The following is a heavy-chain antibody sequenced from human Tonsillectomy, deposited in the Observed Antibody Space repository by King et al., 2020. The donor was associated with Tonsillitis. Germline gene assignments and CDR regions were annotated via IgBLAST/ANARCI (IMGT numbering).Heavy chain of an antibody. CDR1: GIAFTSYA. CDR3: ARSHDYSNXVRGWFDP. CDR2: ISYDGSNK. V-gene: IGHV3-30-3*01. Sequence: VQLVESGGGVVQPGRSLRLSCAASGIAFTSYAMHWVRQTPGKGLEWVALISYDGSNKYYADSVEGRFTISRDNSKNTLYLQMNSLRTEDTALYFCARSHDYSNXVRGWFDPWGQGTLVTVSS. D-gene: IGHD4-11*01. J-gene: IGHJ5*02.